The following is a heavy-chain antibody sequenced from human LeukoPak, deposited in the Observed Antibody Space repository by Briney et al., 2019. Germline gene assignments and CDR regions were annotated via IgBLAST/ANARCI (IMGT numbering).Heavy chain of an antibody. CDR1: GYSFTSYW. V-gene: IGHV5-51*01. D-gene: IGHD3-9*01. Sequence: GESLKISCKGSGYSFTSYWNGWVRQMPGKGLEWMGIIYPGDSDTRYSPTFQGQVTISVDKSISTAYLQWSSLKASDTAIYYCARQNILTGYYRHWGQGTLVTVSS. CDR2: IYPGDSDT. J-gene: IGHJ4*02. CDR3: ARQNILTGYYRH.